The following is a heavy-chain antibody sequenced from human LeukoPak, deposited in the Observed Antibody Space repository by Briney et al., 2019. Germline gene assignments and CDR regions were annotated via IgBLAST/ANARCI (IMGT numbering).Heavy chain of an antibody. V-gene: IGHV4-34*01. CDR2: INYSGST. D-gene: IGHD5-18*01. CDR1: GGSFSGYY. CDR3: ASAVQLWFQVDY. J-gene: IGHJ4*02. Sequence: SETLSLTCAVYGGSFSGYYWSWIRQPPGKGLEWIGEINYSGSTNYNPSLKSRVTISVDTSKNQFSLKLSSVTAADTAVYYCASAVQLWFQVDYWGQGTLLTVSS.